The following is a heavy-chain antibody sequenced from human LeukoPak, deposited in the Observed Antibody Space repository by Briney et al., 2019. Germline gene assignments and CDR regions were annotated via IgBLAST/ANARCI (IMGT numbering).Heavy chain of an antibody. D-gene: IGHD2-21*01. Sequence: GGSLRLSCAASGFPFSNYGIHWVRQAPGKGLEWVAIISYDGTNKYYADSVKGRFTSSRDNSKNTLYLQMNSLRAEDTAMYYCAKEEGVMAIAGSPSGYWGQGTRVSVSS. CDR3: AKEEGVMAIAGSPSGY. J-gene: IGHJ4*02. V-gene: IGHV3-30*18. CDR2: ISYDGTNK. CDR1: GFPFSNYG.